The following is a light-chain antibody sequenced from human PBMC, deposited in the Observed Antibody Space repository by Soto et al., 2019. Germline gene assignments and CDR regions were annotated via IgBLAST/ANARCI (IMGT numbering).Light chain of an antibody. CDR2: DAS. V-gene: IGKV1-33*01. CDR3: QQYDNLPPYT. J-gene: IGKJ2*01. Sequence: DIQMTQSPSSLSASVGDRVTITCQASQDISNYLNWYQQKPGKAPKLLIYDASNLEIGVPSRFXGSGSGTDVTFTISSLQPEDIATYYCQQYDNLPPYTFGQGTKLEIK. CDR1: QDISNY.